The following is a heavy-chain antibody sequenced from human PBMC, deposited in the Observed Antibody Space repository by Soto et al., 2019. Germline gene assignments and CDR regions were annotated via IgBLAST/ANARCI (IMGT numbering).Heavy chain of an antibody. V-gene: IGHV4-38-2*01. J-gene: IGHJ4*02. D-gene: IGHD1-26*01. CDR2: IYHSGST. CDR3: ARVGFRGSYHYYFES. Sequence: TRSLTCAVSAYSISSCYYWGWILHPPGNGLEWIGSIYHSGSTYYNPSLKSRVTISVDTSKNQFSLKMSSVTAADTAVYYCARVGFRGSYHYYFESWGQGTLVTVSS. CDR1: AYSISSCYY.